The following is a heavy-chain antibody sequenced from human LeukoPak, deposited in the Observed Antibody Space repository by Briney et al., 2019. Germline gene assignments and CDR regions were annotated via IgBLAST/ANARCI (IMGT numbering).Heavy chain of an antibody. CDR2: IYHSGST. D-gene: IGHD3-10*01. CDR1: GYSISSGYY. J-gene: IGHJ4*02. Sequence: PSETLSLICTVSGYSISSGYYWGWIRQPPGKGLEWIGSIYHSGSTYYNPSLKSRVTISVDTSKNQFSLKLSSVTAADTAVYYCARVLTVSFFDYWGQGTLVTVSS. CDR3: ARVLTVSFFDY. V-gene: IGHV4-38-2*02.